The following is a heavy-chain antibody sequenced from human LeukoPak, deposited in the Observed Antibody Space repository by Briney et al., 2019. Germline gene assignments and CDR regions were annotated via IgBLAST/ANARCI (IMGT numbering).Heavy chain of an antibody. CDR2: IYYSGST. D-gene: IGHD2-2*01. CDR1: GGSISSYY. CDR3: ARVPCSSTSCYHYYYYMDF. Sequence: SETLSLTCTVSGGSISSYYWSWIRQPPGKGLDWIGYIYYSGSTNYNPSLKSRVTISVDTSKNHFSLKLSSVTAADTAVYYCARVPCSSTSCYHYYYYMDFWGKGTTVTVSS. V-gene: IGHV4-59*01. J-gene: IGHJ6*03.